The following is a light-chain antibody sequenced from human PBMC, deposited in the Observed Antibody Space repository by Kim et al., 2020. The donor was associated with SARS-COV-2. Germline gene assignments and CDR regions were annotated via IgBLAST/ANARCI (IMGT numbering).Light chain of an antibody. V-gene: IGLV3-19*01. CDR1: SLRSYY. CDR3: NSRGSNDNVL. Sequence: SSELTKDPAVYVALGQTVRITCQGDSLRSYYATWYQQKPGQAPIVVIYGKNNRPSGIPDRFSGSSSGDTASLTITGTQAGDEADYYCNSRGSNDNVLFGG. J-gene: IGLJ2*01. CDR2: GKN.